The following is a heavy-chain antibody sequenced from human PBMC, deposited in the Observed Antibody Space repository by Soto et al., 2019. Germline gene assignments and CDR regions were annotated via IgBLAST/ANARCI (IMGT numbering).Heavy chain of an antibody. Sequence: QVQLQQWGAGLLKPSETLSLTCAVYGGSLSGYYWSWVRQSPGKGLEWIGEINDSGSTNFNPSLESRVTKSRDPSKNQFSLQLTSLTAADTAVYYCARGMGLGLGEQPALGYWGKGTLVTVSS. CDR2: INDSGST. CDR3: ARGMGLGLGEQPALGY. V-gene: IGHV4-34*01. J-gene: IGHJ4*02. D-gene: IGHD3-16*01. CDR1: GGSLSGYY.